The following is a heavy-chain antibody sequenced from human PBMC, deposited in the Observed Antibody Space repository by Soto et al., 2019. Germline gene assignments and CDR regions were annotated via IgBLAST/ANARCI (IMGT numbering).Heavy chain of an antibody. Sequence: QITLKESGPTLVEPTETLKLTCSFSGFSLTTHPMGVGWIRQPPGRALEWLAVIYWDDDKRYNPSLRSRLTITKDTSKRQVVLTMTYMEPADTATYYCAHRLGGFTWNDGYLDYWGQGTLVTVSS. CDR3: AHRLGGFTWNDGYLDY. D-gene: IGHD1-1*01. CDR1: GFSLTTHPMG. J-gene: IGHJ4*02. CDR2: IYWDDDK. V-gene: IGHV2-5*02.